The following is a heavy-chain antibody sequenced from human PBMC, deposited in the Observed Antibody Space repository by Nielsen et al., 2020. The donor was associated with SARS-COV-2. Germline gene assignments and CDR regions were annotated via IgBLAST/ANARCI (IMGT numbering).Heavy chain of an antibody. J-gene: IGHJ4*02. V-gene: IGHV4-30-4*01. Sequence: RQAPGKGLEWIGYIYYSGNTYYNPSLRGRGTISVDTSKNQFSLKLSSVTAADTAVYYCARGGKSGYFDYWGQGTLVTVSS. D-gene: IGHD3-10*01. CDR3: ARGGKSGYFDY. CDR2: IYYSGNT.